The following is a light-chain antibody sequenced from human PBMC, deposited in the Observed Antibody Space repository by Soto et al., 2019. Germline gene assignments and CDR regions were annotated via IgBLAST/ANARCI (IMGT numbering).Light chain of an antibody. V-gene: IGKV4-1*01. Sequence: DIVMTQSPESLAVSLGERATINCKSSQSVLYSSNNKNYLAWFQQRPGHPPKLLIYWASMRESGVPDRFSGSGSGTDFTLTISSLQAEDVAVYYCQQYYGTPWTFGQGTRVEVK. J-gene: IGKJ1*01. CDR1: QSVLYSSNNKNY. CDR3: QQYYGTPWT. CDR2: WAS.